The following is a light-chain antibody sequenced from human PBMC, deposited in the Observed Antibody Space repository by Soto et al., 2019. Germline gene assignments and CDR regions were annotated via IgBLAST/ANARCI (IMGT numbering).Light chain of an antibody. CDR2: GAS. CDR3: HHYSNWPPYT. Sequence: EIVMTQSPDTLSVSPGERAALSCRTSQSVSRDLAWYQQKPGQAPRLLIYGASTRATGIPARFSGSGSGTEFTLTISSLQSEDFAVYYCHHYSNWPPYTFGQGTKLEIK. J-gene: IGKJ2*01. CDR1: QSVSRD. V-gene: IGKV3D-15*01.